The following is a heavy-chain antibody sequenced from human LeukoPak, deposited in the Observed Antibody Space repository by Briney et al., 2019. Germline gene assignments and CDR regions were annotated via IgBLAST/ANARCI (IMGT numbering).Heavy chain of an antibody. CDR3: ARYHPTGSSLDV. J-gene: IGHJ6*02. V-gene: IGHV4-59*13. D-gene: IGHD1-1*01. Sequence: SETLSLICNVSGGSINYYYWSWIRQPPGKGLEWIGHIYYTGSTNYNPSLKSRVTISIDTSKNQFSLKLTSVTATDTAVYFCARYHPTGSSLDVWGQGTTVTVSS. CDR1: GGSINYYY. CDR2: IYYTGST.